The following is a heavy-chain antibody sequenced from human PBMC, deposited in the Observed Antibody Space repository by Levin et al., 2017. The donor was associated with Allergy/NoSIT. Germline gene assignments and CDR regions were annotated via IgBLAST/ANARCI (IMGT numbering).Heavy chain of an antibody. V-gene: IGHV3-53*01. CDR3: ARGGSGWFWFDY. Sequence: GESLKISCAASGFTVSSNYMNWVRQAPGKGLEWVSVIYSSGSTYYADSVKGRFTISRDNSKNTLYLQMNSLRADDTAVYYCARGGSGWFWFDYWGQGTLVTVSS. D-gene: IGHD6-19*01. J-gene: IGHJ5*01. CDR1: GFTVSSNY. CDR2: IYSSGST.